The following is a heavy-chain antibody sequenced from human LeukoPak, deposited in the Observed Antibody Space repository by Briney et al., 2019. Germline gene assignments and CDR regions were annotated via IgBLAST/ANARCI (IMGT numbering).Heavy chain of an antibody. CDR2: IKSKTDGGTT. J-gene: IGHJ5*02. V-gene: IGHV3-15*01. Sequence: GRSLRLSCAASGFTFSNAWMSWVRQAPGKGLEWVGRIKSKTDGGTTDYAAPVKGRFTISRDDSKNTLYLQMNSLKTEDTAVYYCTTDFLGSGPAPFDPWGQGTLVTVSS. CDR3: TTDFLGSGPAPFDP. CDR1: GFTFSNAW. D-gene: IGHD3-10*02.